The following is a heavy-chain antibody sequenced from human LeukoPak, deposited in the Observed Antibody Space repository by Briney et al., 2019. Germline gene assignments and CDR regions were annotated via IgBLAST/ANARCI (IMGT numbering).Heavy chain of an antibody. CDR1: GFTFSSYA. J-gene: IGHJ4*02. Sequence: GGSLRLSCAASGFTFSSYAMSWVRQAPGKGLEWVSAISGSGGSTYHADSVKGRFTISRDNSKNTLYLQMNSLRAEDTAVYYCAKASYDSSGYYPLDYWGQGTLVTVSS. D-gene: IGHD3-22*01. CDR3: AKASYDSSGYYPLDY. CDR2: ISGSGGST. V-gene: IGHV3-23*01.